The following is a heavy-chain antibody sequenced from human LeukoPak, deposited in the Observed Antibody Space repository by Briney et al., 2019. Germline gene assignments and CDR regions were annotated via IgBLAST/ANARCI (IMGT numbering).Heavy chain of an antibody. V-gene: IGHV4-59*08. Sequence: SETLSLTCTVSGGSISSYYWSWIRQPPGKGLEWIGYIYYSGSTNYNPSLKSRVTISVDTSKNQLSLKLSSVTAADTAVYYCARLGYSYVFDYWGQGTLVTVSS. J-gene: IGHJ4*02. CDR3: ARLGYSYVFDY. D-gene: IGHD5-18*01. CDR2: IYYSGST. CDR1: GGSISSYY.